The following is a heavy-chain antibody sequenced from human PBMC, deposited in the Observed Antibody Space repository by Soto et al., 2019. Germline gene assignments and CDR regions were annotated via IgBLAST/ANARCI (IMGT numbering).Heavy chain of an antibody. D-gene: IGHD2-15*01. CDR1: GFTFSDYY. CDR2: ISSSSSYT. J-gene: IGHJ4*02. CDR3: ASEDCRNTNCLKGFDY. Sequence: QVQLVESGGGLVKPGGSLRLSCAASGFTFSDYYMSWIRQAPGKGLEWVSYISSSSSYTNYADSVKGRFTISRDNAKNSLYLQMNSLRAEDTAVYYCASEDCRNTNCLKGFDYWGQGTLVTVSS. V-gene: IGHV3-11*06.